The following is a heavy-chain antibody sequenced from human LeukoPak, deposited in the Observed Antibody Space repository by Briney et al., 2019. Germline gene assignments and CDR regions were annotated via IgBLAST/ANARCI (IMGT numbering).Heavy chain of an antibody. CDR1: GFPFSRYS. CDR3: ARDPGDSSGYYSGNDAFDI. J-gene: IGHJ3*02. Sequence: GGSLRLSCAGSGFPFSRYSMNWVRQAPGKGLEWVSYISSSIITIYYADSVKGRFTISRDNAKNSLYLQMNSLRAENTAVYYCARDPGDSSGYYSGNDAFDIWGQGTMVTVSS. CDR2: ISSSIITI. D-gene: IGHD3-22*01. V-gene: IGHV3-48*01.